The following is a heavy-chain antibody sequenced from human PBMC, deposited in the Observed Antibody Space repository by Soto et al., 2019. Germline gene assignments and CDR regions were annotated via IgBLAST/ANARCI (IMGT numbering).Heavy chain of an antibody. CDR1: GGPFSNDI. CDR2: IIPLLTTS. CDR3: ARDSPIVSTFSGNDAIDY. Sequence: QVQLEQSGAEVKKPGSSVRVSCQASGGPFSNDIITWVRQAPGQGLEWMDRIIPLLTTSTHAQKFQGRLPITADRSTGTDDMDLKKLTSADTAVYYWARDSPIVSTFSGNDAIDYWGQGTRITVSS. V-gene: IGHV1-69*08. J-gene: IGHJ4*02. D-gene: IGHD5-12*01.